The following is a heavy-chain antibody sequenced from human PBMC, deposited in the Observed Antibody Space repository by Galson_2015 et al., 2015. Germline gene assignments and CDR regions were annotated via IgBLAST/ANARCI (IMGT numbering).Heavy chain of an antibody. J-gene: IGHJ4*02. D-gene: IGHD6-13*01. CDR2: ISGSGGST. V-gene: IGHV3-23*01. Sequence: SLRLSCAASGFTFSSYAMSWVRQAPGKGLEWVSAISGSGGSTYYADSVKGRFTISRDNSKNTLYLQMNSLRAEDTAVYYCVYSSSWYGYFDYWGQGTLVTASS. CDR1: GFTFSSYA. CDR3: VYSSSWYGYFDY.